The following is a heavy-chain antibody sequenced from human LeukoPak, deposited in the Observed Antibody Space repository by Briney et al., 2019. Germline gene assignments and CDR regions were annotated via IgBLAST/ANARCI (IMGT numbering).Heavy chain of an antibody. CDR3: ATGEIGQWLVYFDY. D-gene: IGHD6-19*01. CDR1: GYTFTSYY. J-gene: IGHJ4*02. V-gene: IGHV1-24*01. Sequence: GASVKVSCKASGYTFTSYYMHWVRQAPGQGLEWMGGFDPEDGETIYAQKFQGRVTMTEDTSTDTAYMELSSLRSEDTAVYYCATGEIGQWLVYFDYWGQGTLVTVSS. CDR2: FDPEDGET.